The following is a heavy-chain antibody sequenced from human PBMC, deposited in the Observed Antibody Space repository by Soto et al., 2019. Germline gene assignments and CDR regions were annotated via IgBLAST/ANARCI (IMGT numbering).Heavy chain of an antibody. Sequence: QVQLVESGGGVVKPGRSLRLSCAASGFTFSSYGMHWVRQAPGKGLEWVAVIWYDGSNKYYADSVKGRFTISRDNSKNTLYLQMNSLRAEDTAVYYCAREANPAGAFDIWGQGTMVTVSS. CDR1: GFTFSSYG. CDR2: IWYDGSNK. V-gene: IGHV3-33*01. J-gene: IGHJ3*02. CDR3: AREANPAGAFDI.